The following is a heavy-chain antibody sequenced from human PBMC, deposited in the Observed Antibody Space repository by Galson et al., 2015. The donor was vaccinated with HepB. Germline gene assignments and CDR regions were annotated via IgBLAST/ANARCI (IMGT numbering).Heavy chain of an antibody. CDR1: GFTFSSVW. CDR2: IDRDGTTT. D-gene: IGHD4-17*01. J-gene: IGHJ5*02. CDR3: AKGPRSLVGDSGKVSWFDP. Sequence: SLRLSCAVSGFTFSSVWMHWVRHVPGKGLVWVSRIDRDGTTTTYADSVKGRFTISRDNDRNTLYLQMDSLRAEDTAVYFCAKGPRSLVGDSGKVSWFDPWGQGTLVIVSS. V-gene: IGHV3-74*03.